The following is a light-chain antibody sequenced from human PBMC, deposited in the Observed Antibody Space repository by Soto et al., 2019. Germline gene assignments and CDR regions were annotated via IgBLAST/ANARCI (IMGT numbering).Light chain of an antibody. Sequence: SYELAQSPSVSVAPGQTARIACGGNNIGSKSVHWYQQKPGQAPVLVVYDDSGRPSGIPERFSGSNSGNTATLTITRVEAGDEADYYCQVCDGGCYDVIFGGGTQLTVL. V-gene: IGLV3-21*02. CDR3: QVCDGGCYDVI. CDR1: NIGSKS. J-gene: IGLJ7*01. CDR2: DDS.